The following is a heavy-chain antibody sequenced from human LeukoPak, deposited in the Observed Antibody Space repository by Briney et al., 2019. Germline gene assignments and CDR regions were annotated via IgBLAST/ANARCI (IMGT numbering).Heavy chain of an antibody. CDR1: GGSISSYY. D-gene: IGHD3-10*01. CDR2: IYYSGST. CDR3: ATFGRFREKKFDP. J-gene: IGHJ5*02. Sequence: SETLSLTCTVSGGSISSYYWSWIRQPPGKGLEWIGYIYYSGSTNYNPSLKSRVTISVDTSKNQFSLKLSSVTAADTAVYYCATFGRFREKKFDPWGQGTLVTVSS. V-gene: IGHV4-59*01.